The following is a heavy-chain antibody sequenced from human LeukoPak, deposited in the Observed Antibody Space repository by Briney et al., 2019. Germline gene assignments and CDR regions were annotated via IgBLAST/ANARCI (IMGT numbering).Heavy chain of an antibody. V-gene: IGHV4-39*01. Sequence: SSETLSLTCTVSGGSISSSSYYWGWIRQPPGKGLEWVGSIYYSGSTYYNPSLKSRVTISVDTSKNQFSLKLSSVTAADTAVYYCARGDKLGYCSSTSCPGGYFDYWGQGTLVTVSS. J-gene: IGHJ4*02. CDR2: IYYSGST. D-gene: IGHD2-2*01. CDR1: GGSISSSSYY. CDR3: ARGDKLGYCSSTSCPGGYFDY.